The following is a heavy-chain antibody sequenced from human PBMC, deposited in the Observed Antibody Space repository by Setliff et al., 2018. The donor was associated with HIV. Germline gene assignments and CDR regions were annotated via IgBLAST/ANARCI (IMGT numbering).Heavy chain of an antibody. CDR1: GYTFTNYY. Sequence: ASVKVSCKASGYTFTNYYMHWVRQAPGQGLEWMGMINPSDGSTNYVQNLQGGLAMTRDTSTSTVYMELSSLRSEDTAVYYCARYLAPYYYYGMDVWGQGTRVTVS. V-gene: IGHV1-46*01. J-gene: IGHJ6*02. CDR3: ARYLAPYYYYGMDV. CDR2: INPSDGST.